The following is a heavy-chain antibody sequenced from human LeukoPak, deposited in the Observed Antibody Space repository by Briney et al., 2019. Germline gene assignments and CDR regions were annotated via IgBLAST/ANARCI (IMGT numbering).Heavy chain of an antibody. J-gene: IGHJ4*02. Sequence: GSARSKASNYATAYDASVTGRFTISRDNSKNTLYLQMNSLRAEDTAVYYCAKSGTYCSGGSCSIDYWGQGTLVTVSS. CDR2: ARSKASNYAT. CDR3: AKSGTYCSGGSCSIDY. D-gene: IGHD2-15*01. V-gene: IGHV3-73*01.